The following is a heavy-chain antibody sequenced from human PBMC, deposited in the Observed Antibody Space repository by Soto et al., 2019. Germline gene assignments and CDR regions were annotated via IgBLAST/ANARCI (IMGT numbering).Heavy chain of an antibody. J-gene: IGHJ6*03. D-gene: IGHD2-2*01. CDR2: IYYSGST. CDR1: GGSISSGGYY. CDR3: GRGGVIIQLLWLSGCDDYYYYMDV. V-gene: IGHV4-31*03. Sequence: SETLSLTCTVSGGSISSGGYYWSWIRQHPGKGLEWIGYIYYSGSTYYNPSLKSRVTISVDTSKNQFSLKLSSVTAADTAVYYCGRGGVIIQLLWLSGCDDYYYYMDVWGKGTTVTVSS.